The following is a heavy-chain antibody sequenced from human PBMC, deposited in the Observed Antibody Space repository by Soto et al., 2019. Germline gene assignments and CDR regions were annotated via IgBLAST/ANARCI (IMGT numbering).Heavy chain of an antibody. V-gene: IGHV3-21*01. Sequence: EVQLVESGGGLVKPGGSLRLSCAASGFTFSSYSMNWVRQAPGKGLEWVSSISSSSSYIYYAVSVKGRFTISRDNAKNSLYLQMNSLRDEDTAVYYCARDHQVVLWFGFDYWGQGTLVTVSS. CDR3: ARDHQVVLWFGFDY. CDR2: ISSSSSYI. D-gene: IGHD3-10*01. CDR1: GFTFSSYS. J-gene: IGHJ4*02.